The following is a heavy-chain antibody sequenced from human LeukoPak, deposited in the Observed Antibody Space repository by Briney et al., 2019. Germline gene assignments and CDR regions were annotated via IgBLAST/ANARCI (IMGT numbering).Heavy chain of an antibody. CDR2: ISAYNGNT. Sequence: ASVKVSCKASGYTFTSYGISWVRQAPGKGLEWMGWISAYNGNTNYAQKLQGRVTMTTDTSTSTAYMELRSLRSDDTVVYYCARVEMATILAGDYFDYWGQGTLVTVSS. V-gene: IGHV1-18*01. CDR1: GYTFTSYG. J-gene: IGHJ4*02. CDR3: ARVEMATILAGDYFDY. D-gene: IGHD5-24*01.